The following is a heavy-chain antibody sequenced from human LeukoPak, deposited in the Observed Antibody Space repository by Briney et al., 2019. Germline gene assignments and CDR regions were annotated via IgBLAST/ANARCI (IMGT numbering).Heavy chain of an antibody. D-gene: IGHD6-6*01. J-gene: IGHJ4*02. V-gene: IGHV4-34*01. CDR1: GFTFSSYA. CDR2: INHSGST. Sequence: PGGSLRLSCAASGFTFSSYAMSWIRQPPGKGLEWIGEINHSGSTNYNPSLKSRVTISVDTSKNQFSLKLSSVTAADTAVYYCARGKIAARPCYFDYWGQGTLVTVSS. CDR3: ARGKIAARPCYFDY.